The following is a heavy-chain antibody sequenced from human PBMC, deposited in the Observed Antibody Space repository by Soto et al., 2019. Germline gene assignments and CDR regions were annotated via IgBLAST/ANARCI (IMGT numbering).Heavy chain of an antibody. V-gene: IGHV3-23*01. CDR2: ISGSGGST. CDR1: GFTFSSYA. Sequence: GGSLRLSCAASGFTFSSYAMSWVRQAPGKGLEWVSAISGSGGSTYYADSVKGRFTISRDNSKNTLYLQMNSLRAEDTAVYYCAKDLTYYYDSSGYYSDYWGQGTLVTVSS. D-gene: IGHD3-22*01. J-gene: IGHJ4*02. CDR3: AKDLTYYYDSSGYYSDY.